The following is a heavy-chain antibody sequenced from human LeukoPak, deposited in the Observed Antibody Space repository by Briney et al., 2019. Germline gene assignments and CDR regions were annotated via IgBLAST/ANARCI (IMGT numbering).Heavy chain of an antibody. J-gene: IGHJ4*02. Sequence: GGSLRLSCAASGFTVSSNYMSWVRQTPGKGLEWVSVLSSGGSTYYADSVKGRFTISRDNSKNTLSLQMNGLRAEDTAVYYCARVASGYLFDYWGQGTLVTVSS. CDR1: GFTVSSNY. V-gene: IGHV3-53*01. CDR2: LSSGGST. D-gene: IGHD3-22*01. CDR3: ARVASGYLFDY.